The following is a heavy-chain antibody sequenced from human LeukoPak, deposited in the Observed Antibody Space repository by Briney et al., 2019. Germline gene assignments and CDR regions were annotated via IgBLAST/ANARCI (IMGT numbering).Heavy chain of an antibody. CDR1: GFTVSSNY. CDR2: IYSGGST. V-gene: IGHV3-53*01. J-gene: IGHJ4*02. D-gene: IGHD5-24*01. Sequence: GGSLRLSCAASGFTVSSNYMNWVRQAPGKGLEWVSIIYSGGSTNYADSVKGRFTISRDNSKNTLYLQMNSLRAEDTAVYYCARLYLPATRFDYWGQGTLVTVSS. CDR3: ARLYLPATRFDY.